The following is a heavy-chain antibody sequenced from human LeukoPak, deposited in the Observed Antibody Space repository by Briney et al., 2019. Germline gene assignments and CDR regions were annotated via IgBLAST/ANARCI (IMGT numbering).Heavy chain of an antibody. D-gene: IGHD3-3*01. CDR2: ISPSGGSI. J-gene: IGHJ6*03. CDR3: ARGDTGFWSGSHYYYYYMDV. V-gene: IGHV1-46*01. CDR1: GYTFTNYY. Sequence: ASVKVSCKASGYTFTNYYMHWVRQAPGQGLEWMGIISPSGGSISYAQKFQGRVTMTRDTSISTAYMELSRLRSDDTAVYYCARGDTGFWSGSHYYYYYMDVWGKGTTVTVSS.